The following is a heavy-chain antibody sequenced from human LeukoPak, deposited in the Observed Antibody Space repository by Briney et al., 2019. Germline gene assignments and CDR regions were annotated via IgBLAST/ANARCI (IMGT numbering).Heavy chain of an antibody. J-gene: IGHJ5*02. V-gene: IGHV1-3*01. CDR3: ARDWAPGSSPLDP. D-gene: IGHD3-10*01. CDR1: GYTFIDYA. CDR2: ISRGNDDT. Sequence: ASVTVSCKASGYTFIDYAIHWVRQAPGQSLEWVGWISRGNDDTKYSQKFQGRVTITKDTSANTVYMELSSLRSEDTAVYYCARDWAPGSSPLDPWGQGTLVTVSS.